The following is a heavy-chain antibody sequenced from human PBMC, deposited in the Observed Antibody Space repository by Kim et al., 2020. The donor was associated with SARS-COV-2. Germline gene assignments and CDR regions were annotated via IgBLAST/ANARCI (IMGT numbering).Heavy chain of an antibody. Sequence: GGSLRLSCAASGFTFSNYWMHWVRQAPGKGLVWVSHINSGESSTSYADSVKGRFTISRDNAKNTLYLQMNSLRAEDTAVYYCARDGRDSGSYPYFDYWGQGSLVTVSS. J-gene: IGHJ4*02. CDR2: INSGESST. CDR1: GFTFSNYW. V-gene: IGHV3-74*01. D-gene: IGHD3-10*01. CDR3: ARDGRDSGSYPYFDY.